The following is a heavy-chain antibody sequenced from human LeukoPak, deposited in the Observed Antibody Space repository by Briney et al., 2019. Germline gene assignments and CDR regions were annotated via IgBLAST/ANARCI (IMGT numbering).Heavy chain of an antibody. CDR2: IYYSGST. CDR3: AHSPGHYYGMDV. Sequence: SETLSLTCTVSGGSISSGGYYWSWIRQHPGKGLEWIGYIYYSGSTYYNPPLKSRVTISIDTSKNQFSLKLSSVTAADTAVYYCAHSPGHYYGMDVWGQGTTVTVSS. D-gene: IGHD2-21*01. J-gene: IGHJ6*02. CDR1: GGSISSGGYY. V-gene: IGHV4-31*03.